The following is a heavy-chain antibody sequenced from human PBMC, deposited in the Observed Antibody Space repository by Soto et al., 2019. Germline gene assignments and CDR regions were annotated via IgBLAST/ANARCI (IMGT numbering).Heavy chain of an antibody. CDR1: GFTFSNAW. CDR3: TTDALEWRLGELSNGMDV. D-gene: IGHD3-16*02. J-gene: IGHJ6*01. Sequence: GGSLRLSCAASGFTFSNAWMNWVRQAPGKGLEWVGRIKSKTDGGTTDYAAPVKGRFTISRDDSKNTLYLQMNSLKTEDTAVYYCTTDALEWRLGELSNGMDVWGQGTTVTVSS. V-gene: IGHV3-15*07. CDR2: IKSKTDGGTT.